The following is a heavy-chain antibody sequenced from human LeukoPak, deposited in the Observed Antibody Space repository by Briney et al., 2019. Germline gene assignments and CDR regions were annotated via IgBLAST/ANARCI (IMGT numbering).Heavy chain of an antibody. J-gene: IGHJ4*02. CDR1: GYTFTNYG. CDR3: ARGPRVVAASGPDY. D-gene: IGHD2-15*01. Sequence: ASVKVSCKASGYTFTNYGISWVRQAPGQGLDWMGWISAYNGNKVYAQELQGRVTMTTDTSTSTAYMELRSLRSDDTAVYYCARGPRVVAASGPDYWGQGTLVTVSS. V-gene: IGHV1-18*01. CDR2: ISAYNGNK.